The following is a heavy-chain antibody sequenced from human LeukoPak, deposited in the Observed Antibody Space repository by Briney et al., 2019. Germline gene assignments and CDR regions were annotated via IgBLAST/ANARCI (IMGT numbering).Heavy chain of an antibody. D-gene: IGHD3-22*01. V-gene: IGHV5-51*01. CDR3: ARLSHDDSSGIDAFDI. CDR2: IYPGDSDT. CDR1: GYSFTSYW. J-gene: IGHJ3*02. Sequence: GESLKISCKGSGYSFTSYWIGWVRQMPGKGLEWMGIIYPGDSDTRYSPSFQGQVTISADKSISTAYLQWSSLKASDTAMYYCARLSHDDSSGIDAFDIWGQGTMVTVSS.